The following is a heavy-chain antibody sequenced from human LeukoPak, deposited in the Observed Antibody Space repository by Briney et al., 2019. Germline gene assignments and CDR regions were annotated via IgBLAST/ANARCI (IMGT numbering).Heavy chain of an antibody. Sequence: GGSLRLSCAASGITFSSYAVIWVRQAPDKGLEWVAAITGSGGGTYYADSVKGRFTISRDNSKNTLYLQMNSLRAEDTAVYYCAKDHLPYYYDSSGYPYDYWGQGTLVTVSS. CDR1: GITFSSYA. CDR3: AKDHLPYYYDSSGYPYDY. J-gene: IGHJ4*02. D-gene: IGHD3-22*01. CDR2: ITGSGGGT. V-gene: IGHV3-23*01.